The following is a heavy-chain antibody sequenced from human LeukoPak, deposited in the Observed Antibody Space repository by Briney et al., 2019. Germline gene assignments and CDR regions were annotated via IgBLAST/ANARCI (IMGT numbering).Heavy chain of an antibody. D-gene: IGHD2-2*01. Sequence: ASVKVSCKASGYTFTGYYMHWVRQAPGQGLEWMGWINPNSGGTNYAQKFQGRVTMTRDTSISTAYMELSRLRSDDTAVYYCARVWVELGYCSSTSCQSFDPWGQGTLVTVSS. CDR3: ARVWVELGYCSSTSCQSFDP. CDR2: INPNSGGT. J-gene: IGHJ5*02. CDR1: GYTFTGYY. V-gene: IGHV1-2*02.